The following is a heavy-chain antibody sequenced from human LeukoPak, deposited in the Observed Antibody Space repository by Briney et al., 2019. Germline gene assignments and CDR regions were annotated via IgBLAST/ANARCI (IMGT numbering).Heavy chain of an antibody. CDR1: GFTFSSYA. Sequence: QTGGSLRLSCAASGFTFSSYAMSWVRQAPGKGLEWVSAISGSGGSTYYADSVKGRFTISGDNSKNTLYLQMNSLRAEDTAVYYCAKDWSGYDAFDIWGQGTMVTVSS. D-gene: IGHD3-3*01. J-gene: IGHJ3*02. CDR2: ISGSGGST. V-gene: IGHV3-23*01. CDR3: AKDWSGYDAFDI.